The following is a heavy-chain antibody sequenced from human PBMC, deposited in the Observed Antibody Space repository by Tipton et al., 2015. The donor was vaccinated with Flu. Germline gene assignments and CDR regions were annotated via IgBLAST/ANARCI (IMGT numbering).Heavy chain of an antibody. CDR3: VRHTNKSNWFDP. V-gene: IGHV4-61*02. Sequence: TLSLTCTVSGGSISSGSYYWSWIRQPAGKGLEWIGRIYTSGSTNYNPSLKSRVTISVDTSKNQFSLKLSSVTAADTAVYYCVRHTNKSNWFDPWGQGTLVTVSS. CDR1: GGSISSGSYY. D-gene: IGHD2/OR15-2a*01. CDR2: IYTSGST. J-gene: IGHJ5*02.